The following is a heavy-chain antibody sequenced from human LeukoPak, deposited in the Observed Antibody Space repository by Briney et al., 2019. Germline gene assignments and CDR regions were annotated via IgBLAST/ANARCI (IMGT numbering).Heavy chain of an antibody. J-gene: IGHJ4*02. D-gene: IGHD4-17*01. CDR1: GGSFSGYY. Sequence: SETLSLTCAVYGGSFSGYYWSWIRQPPGKGLEWIGEINHSGSTNYNPSLKSRVTISVDTSKNQFSLKLSSVTAADTAVYYCARQDDYGDYVAFDYWGQGTLVTVSS. CDR3: ARQDDYGDYVAFDY. V-gene: IGHV4-34*01. CDR2: INHSGST.